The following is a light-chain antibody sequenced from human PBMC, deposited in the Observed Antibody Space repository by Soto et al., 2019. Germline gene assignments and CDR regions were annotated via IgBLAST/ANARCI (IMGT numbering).Light chain of an antibody. Sequence: QSVLSQPPAASGTPGQRVTISCSGTSSNIGSNYVSWYQQLPGTAPKLLIYSDNQRPSGVPDRFSGSKSGTSASLAISGLRSDDEADYYCAAWDDSLSGLVFGGGTKLTVL. V-gene: IGLV1-47*02. CDR1: SSNIGSNY. CDR3: AAWDDSLSGLV. CDR2: SDN. J-gene: IGLJ2*01.